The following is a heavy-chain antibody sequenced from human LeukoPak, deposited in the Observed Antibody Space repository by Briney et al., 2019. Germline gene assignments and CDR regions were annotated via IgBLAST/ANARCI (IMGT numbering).Heavy chain of an antibody. D-gene: IGHD6-6*01. J-gene: IGHJ6*03. V-gene: IGHV1-46*01. CDR2: INPSDGTT. CDR3: ARGGIASRQNYYYMDV. CDR1: GYTFAKSDY. Sequence: ASVKVSCEASGYTFAKSDYIHWVRQAPGQGLEWMGIINPSDGTTFYAQKFQGRVTITTDESTSTAYMELSSLRSEDTAVYYCARGGIASRQNYYYMDVWGKGTTVTVSS.